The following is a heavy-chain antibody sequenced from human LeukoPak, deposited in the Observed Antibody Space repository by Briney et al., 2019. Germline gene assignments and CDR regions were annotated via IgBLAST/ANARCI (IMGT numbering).Heavy chain of an antibody. CDR3: ARVADIPVVVTAIDAFDI. CDR1: GCTFTSYA. Sequence: ASVKVSCKASGCTFTSYAISWVRQAPGQGLEWRGRIIPILGIANYAQKFQCRVTITADNSTRTDYMEISSARYEDTGVYYCARVADIPVVVTAIDAFDIWGQGTMVTVSS. D-gene: IGHD2-21*02. V-gene: IGHV1-69*04. J-gene: IGHJ3*02. CDR2: IIPILGIA.